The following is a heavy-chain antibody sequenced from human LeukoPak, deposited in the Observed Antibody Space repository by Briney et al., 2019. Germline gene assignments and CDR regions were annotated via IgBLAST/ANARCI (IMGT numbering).Heavy chain of an antibody. CDR3: AKEAYDYVWGSYRCGIDY. CDR2: ISYDGSNK. D-gene: IGHD3-16*02. J-gene: IGHJ4*02. CDR1: GFTFSSYA. V-gene: IGHV3-30-3*01. Sequence: GGSLRLSCAASGFTFSSYAMHWVRQAPGKGLEWVAVISYDGSNKYYADSVKGRFTISRDNSKNTLYLQMNSLRAEDTAVYYCAKEAYDYVWGSYRCGIDYWGQGTLVTVSS.